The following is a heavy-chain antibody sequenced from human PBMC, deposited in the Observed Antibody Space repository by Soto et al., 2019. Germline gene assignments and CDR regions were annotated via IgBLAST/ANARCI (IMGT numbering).Heavy chain of an antibody. D-gene: IGHD3-16*01. J-gene: IGHJ4*02. CDR1: GFTFSNYA. V-gene: IGHV3-23*01. CDR2: ISGSGGRS. CDR3: AKAYFVWASEQPYYFDY. Sequence: EVQLLDSGGGLVQPGGSLRLSCAASGFTFSNYAMTWVRQGPGKGLEWVSGISGSGGRSYYGSSVKGRFTIPRDNSKSTLYLQMNSLRAEDTAVYYCAKAYFVWASEQPYYFDYWGQGTLVTVSS.